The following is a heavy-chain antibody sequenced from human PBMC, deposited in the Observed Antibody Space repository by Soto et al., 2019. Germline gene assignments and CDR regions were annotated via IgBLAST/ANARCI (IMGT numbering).Heavy chain of an antibody. CDR2: INSDDSST. CDR3: ARAACSSSQTFLFDP. CDR1: RFTFSSFW. V-gene: IGHV3-74*01. Sequence: GGSLRLSCAASRFTFSSFWFHWVRQAPGKGLVWVSHINSDDSSTSYTDSVKGRFTISRDNAKNTLYLQMNSLRAEDTSVYYYARAACSSSQTFLFDPWGQGTLVTVSS. J-gene: IGHJ5*02. D-gene: IGHD6-13*01.